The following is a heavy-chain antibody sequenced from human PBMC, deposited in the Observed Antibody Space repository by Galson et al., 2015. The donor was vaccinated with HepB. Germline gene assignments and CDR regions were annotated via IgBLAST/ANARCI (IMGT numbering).Heavy chain of an antibody. J-gene: IGHJ4*02. CDR1: GGSFSGYY. Sequence: ETLSLTCAVYGGSFSGYYWSWIRQPPGKGLEWIGEINHSGSTNYNPSLKSRVTISVDTSKNQFSLKLSSVTAADTAVYYCARGEMGATLDYWGQGTLATVSS. CDR3: ARGEMGATLDY. V-gene: IGHV4-34*01. CDR2: INHSGST. D-gene: IGHD1-26*01.